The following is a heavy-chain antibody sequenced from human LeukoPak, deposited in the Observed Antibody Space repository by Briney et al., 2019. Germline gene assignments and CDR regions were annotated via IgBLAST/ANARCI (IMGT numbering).Heavy chain of an antibody. CDR3: AAISYLAFDI. CDR1: GFTFSSSA. CDR2: ISNNGGYT. D-gene: IGHD2/OR15-2a*01. Sequence: GSLRLSCAASGFTFSSSAMSWARQAPGKGLEWVSAISNNGGYTYYADSVQGRFTISRDNSKSTLCLQMNSLRAEDTAVYYCAAISYLAFDIWGQGTVVTVSS. V-gene: IGHV3-23*01. J-gene: IGHJ3*02.